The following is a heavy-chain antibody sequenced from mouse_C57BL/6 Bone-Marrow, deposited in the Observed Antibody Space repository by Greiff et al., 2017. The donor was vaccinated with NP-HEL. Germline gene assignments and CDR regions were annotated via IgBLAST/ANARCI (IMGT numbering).Heavy chain of an antibody. V-gene: IGHV5-4*01. CDR2: ISDGGSYT. J-gene: IGHJ2*01. CDR3: ARDPLLT. Sequence: EVKVVESGGGLVKPGGSLKLSCAASGFTFSSYAMSWVRQTPEKRLEWVATISDGGSYTYYPDNVKGRFTISRDNAKNNLYLQMSHLKSEDTAMYYCARDPLLTGGQGTTLTVSS. D-gene: IGHD1-1*01. CDR1: GFTFSSYA.